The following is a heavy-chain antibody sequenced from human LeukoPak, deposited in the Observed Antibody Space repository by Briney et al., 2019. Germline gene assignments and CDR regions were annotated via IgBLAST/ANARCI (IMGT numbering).Heavy chain of an antibody. CDR3: ARTNYYDSSGSQGPGTFYYGLDV. J-gene: IGHJ6*02. V-gene: IGHV1-69*04. CDR1: GGTFSSYG. D-gene: IGHD3-22*01. Sequence: SVKVSCKASGGTFSSYGITWVRQAPGQGIEWMGRVIPILDISNYAQMFQDRVTITADKSTSTAYMELSSLRSEDTAVYFCARTNYYDSSGSQGPGTFYYGLDVWGQGTTATVSS. CDR2: VIPILDIS.